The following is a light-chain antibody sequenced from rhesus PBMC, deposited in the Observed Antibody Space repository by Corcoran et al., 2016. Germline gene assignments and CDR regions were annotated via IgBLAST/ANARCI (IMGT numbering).Light chain of an antibody. CDR2: DAS. CDR1: QGIRSY. CDR3: QQRYSYPLT. Sequence: DIQLTQSPSSLSASVGDRVTITCRASQGIRSYLAWYQQKPGKAPKFLITDASNLQSGVPSRVSGRGSGTDFTLTISSLQPEDFAVYYCQQRYSYPLTFGGGTKVEIK. V-gene: IGKV1-38*01. J-gene: IGKJ4*01.